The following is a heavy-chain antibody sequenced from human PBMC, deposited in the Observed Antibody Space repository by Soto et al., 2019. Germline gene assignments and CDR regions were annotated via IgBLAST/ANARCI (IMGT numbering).Heavy chain of an antibody. J-gene: IGHJ4*02. D-gene: IGHD5-12*01. Sequence: GASVKVSCKASGYTFTSYGISWVRQAPGQGLEWMGWISAYNGNTNYAQKLQGRVTMTTDTSTSTAYMELRSLRSDDTAVYYCARDGEMATIEIPFDYWGQGTLVTVSS. CDR3: ARDGEMATIEIPFDY. V-gene: IGHV1-18*01. CDR1: GYTFTSYG. CDR2: ISAYNGNT.